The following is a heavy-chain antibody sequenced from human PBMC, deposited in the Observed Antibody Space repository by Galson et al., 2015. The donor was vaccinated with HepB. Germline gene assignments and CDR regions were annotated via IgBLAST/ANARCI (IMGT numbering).Heavy chain of an antibody. CDR1: GGSISSSSYH. CDR3: ARRRPAARAVYMDV. D-gene: IGHD2-2*01. V-gene: IGHV4-39*01. Sequence: SETLSLTCTVSGGSISSSSYHWGWIRLPPGKGLEWIGSMYYSGSTYYNPSLKSRVTISVDTSKNQFSLNLNSVTAADTAVYYCARRRPAARAVYMDVWGGGTTVTVSS. J-gene: IGHJ6*03. CDR2: MYYSGST.